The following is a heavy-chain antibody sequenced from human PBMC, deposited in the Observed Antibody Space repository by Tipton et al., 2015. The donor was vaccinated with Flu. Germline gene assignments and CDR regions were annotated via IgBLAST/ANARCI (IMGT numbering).Heavy chain of an antibody. Sequence: TLSLTCIVSGGSISSYYWSWIRQPAGKGLEWIGRIYTSGSTNYNPSLKSRVTMSVDTSKNQFSLKLSSVTAADTAVYYCAREEYCSGGTGYEGWFDPWGQGTLVTVSS. CDR1: GGSISSYY. CDR3: AREEYCSGGTGYEGWFDP. J-gene: IGHJ5*02. CDR2: IYTSGST. V-gene: IGHV4-4*07. D-gene: IGHD2-15*01.